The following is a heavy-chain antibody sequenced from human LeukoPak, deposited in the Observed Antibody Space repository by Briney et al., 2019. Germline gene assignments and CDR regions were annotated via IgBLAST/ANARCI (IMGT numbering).Heavy chain of an antibody. V-gene: IGHV4-59*08. CDR1: GGSISSYY. CDR2: IYYSGST. J-gene: IGHJ4*02. CDR3: ARTYYYDSSGYYAGPYFDY. Sequence: SETLSLTCTVSGGSISSYYWSWIRQPPGKGLEWIGYIYYSGSTNYDPSLKSRVTISVDTSKNQFSLKLSSVTAADTAVYYCARTYYYDSSGYYAGPYFDYWGQGTLVTVSS. D-gene: IGHD3-22*01.